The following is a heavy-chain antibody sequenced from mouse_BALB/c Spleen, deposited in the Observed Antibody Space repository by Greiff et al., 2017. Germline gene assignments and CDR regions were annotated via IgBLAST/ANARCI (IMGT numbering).Heavy chain of an antibody. CDR2: ISYSGST. J-gene: IGHJ4*01. D-gene: IGHD1-1*01. CDR3: ARGLLRSMDY. V-gene: IGHV3-2*02. Sequence: EVQLQQSGPGLVKPSQSLSLTCTVTGYSITSDYAWNWIRQFPGNKLEWMGYISYSGSTSYNPSLKSRISITRDTSKNQFFLQLNSVTTEDTATYYCARGLLRSMDYWGQGTSVTVSS. CDR1: GYSITSDYA.